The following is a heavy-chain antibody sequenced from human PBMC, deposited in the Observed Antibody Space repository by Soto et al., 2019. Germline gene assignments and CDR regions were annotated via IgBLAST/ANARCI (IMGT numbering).Heavy chain of an antibody. Sequence: SETLSLTCTVSGGSISGYYWSWMRQPPGKGLEWIGSIFYSGSTYYNPSLKSRITITPDTSKNQFSLHLTSVTPEDTAVYYCARLIGNSWLDFWGQGTLVTVSS. CDR1: GGSISGYY. CDR2: IFYSGST. D-gene: IGHD2-8*01. J-gene: IGHJ5*01. V-gene: IGHV4-59*04. CDR3: ARLIGNSWLDF.